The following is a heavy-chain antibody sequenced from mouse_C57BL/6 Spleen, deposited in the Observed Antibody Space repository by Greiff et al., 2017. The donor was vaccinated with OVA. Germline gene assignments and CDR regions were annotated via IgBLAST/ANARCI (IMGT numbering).Heavy chain of an antibody. Sequence: VQLQQPGAELVMPGASVKLSCKASGYTFTSYWMHWVKQRPGQGLEWIGEIDPSDSYTNYNQKFKGKSTLTVDKSSSIAYMQLSSPTSEDSAVYYCARRGRGSPMDYWGQGTSVTVSS. J-gene: IGHJ4*01. CDR1: GYTFTSYW. D-gene: IGHD3-1*01. CDR2: IDPSDSYT. CDR3: ARRGRGSPMDY. V-gene: IGHV1-69*01.